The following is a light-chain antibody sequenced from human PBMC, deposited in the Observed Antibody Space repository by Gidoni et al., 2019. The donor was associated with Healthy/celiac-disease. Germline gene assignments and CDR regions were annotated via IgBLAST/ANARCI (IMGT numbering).Light chain of an antibody. Sequence: DIQMPQSPPSVSASVGDRVTITCRASQGISSWLAWYQQKPGKAPKLLIDAASSLQSGVPARLSGSGAGTDFTRTISSLQPEDLATYYWQQANSFPWITFGQGTRLEIK. CDR1: QGISSW. J-gene: IGKJ5*01. V-gene: IGKV1-12*01. CDR2: AAS. CDR3: QQANSFPWIT.